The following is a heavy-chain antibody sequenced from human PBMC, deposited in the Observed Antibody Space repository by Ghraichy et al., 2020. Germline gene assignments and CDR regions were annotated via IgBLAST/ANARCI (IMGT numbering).Heavy chain of an antibody. CDR1: GFTFSSYS. Sequence: GTLRLSCAASGFTFSSYSMNWVRQAPGKGLEWVSSISSRSDYIYYADSLKGRFTVSRDNADNSLFLQMNSLRAEDTAVYYCATTADYLYFDYWGQGTLVTVSS. V-gene: IGHV3-21*01. CDR3: ATTADYLYFDY. D-gene: IGHD4-11*01. J-gene: IGHJ4*02. CDR2: ISSRSDYI.